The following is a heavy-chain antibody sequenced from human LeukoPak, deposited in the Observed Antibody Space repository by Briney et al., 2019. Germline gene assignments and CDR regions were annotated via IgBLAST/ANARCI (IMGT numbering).Heavy chain of an antibody. V-gene: IGHV3-23*01. CDR3: AREDATMVLSLDY. D-gene: IGHD5-18*01. J-gene: IGHJ4*02. CDR1: GFTFSSYA. CDR2: ISSGGDNT. Sequence: GGSLRLSCAASGFTFSSYAMSWVRQAPGKGLEWVSAISSGGDNTYYADSVKGRLTISRDNSKNTLYVQMTSLRAEDAAVYYCAREDATMVLSLDYWGQGALVTVSS.